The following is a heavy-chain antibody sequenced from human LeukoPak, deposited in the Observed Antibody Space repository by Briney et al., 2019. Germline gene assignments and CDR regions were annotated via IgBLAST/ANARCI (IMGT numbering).Heavy chain of an antibody. CDR2: IYTSGST. CDR1: GGSISSGSYY. CDR3: ARVRCSGGSCYGGAGFDY. Sequence: PSQTLSLTCTVSGGSISSGSYYWSWIRQPAGKGLEWIGRIYTSGSTNYNPSLKSRVTISVDTSKNQFSLKLSSVTAADTAVYYCARVRCSGGSCYGGAGFDYWGQGTLVTVSS. J-gene: IGHJ4*02. V-gene: IGHV4-61*02. D-gene: IGHD2-15*01.